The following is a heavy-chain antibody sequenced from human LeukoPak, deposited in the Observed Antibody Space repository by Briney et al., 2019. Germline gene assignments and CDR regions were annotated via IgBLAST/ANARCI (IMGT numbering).Heavy chain of an antibody. J-gene: IGHJ5*02. CDR3: APGENWFDP. CDR1: GFTFNSYS. V-gene: IGHV3-21*01. D-gene: IGHD3-16*01. CDR2: ISSSSSYI. Sequence: GGSLRLSCAASGFTFNSYSMNWVRQAPGKGLEWVSSISSSSSYIYYADSVKGRFTISRDNAKNSLYLQMNSLRAEDTAVYYCAPGENWFDPWGQGTLVTVSS.